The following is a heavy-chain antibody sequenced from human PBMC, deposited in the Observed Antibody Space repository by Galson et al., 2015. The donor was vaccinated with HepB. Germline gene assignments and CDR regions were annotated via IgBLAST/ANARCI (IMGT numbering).Heavy chain of an antibody. V-gene: IGHV4-61*08. CDR2: VCYNGPT. D-gene: IGHD5-24*01. CDR1: GASVSSRDFC. J-gene: IGHJ4*02. Sequence: LSLTCTVSGASVSSRDFCWSRIRQPPGERPEQIGYVCYNGPTTYNPSLKSRVSMSVDTSKNLLSLRVTSVTAADTAVYFCTSGRDAYKTGFWGQGTLVTVSS. CDR3: TSGRDAYKTGF.